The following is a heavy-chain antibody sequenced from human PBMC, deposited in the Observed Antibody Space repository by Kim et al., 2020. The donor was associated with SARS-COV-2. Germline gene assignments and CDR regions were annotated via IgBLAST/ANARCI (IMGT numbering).Heavy chain of an antibody. D-gene: IGHD2-2*01. V-gene: IGHV1-69*01. J-gene: IGHJ3*02. Sequence: QGRVTITADESTSTAYMELSSLRSEDTAVYYCARRAYCSSTSCYRGAFDIWGQGTMVTVSS. CDR3: ARRAYCSSTSCYRGAFDI.